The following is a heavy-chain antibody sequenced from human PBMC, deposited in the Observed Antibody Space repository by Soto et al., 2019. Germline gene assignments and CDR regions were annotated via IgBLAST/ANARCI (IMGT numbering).Heavy chain of an antibody. Sequence: EVQLVESGGGLVQPGGSLRLSCAASGFTFSSYWMSWVHQAPGKGLEWVANVNQDGSEKYYLDSVKGRFTISRDTAKNSLYLPLNILRAEDTAVYYCALELGRGGSSIAARRVDYWCQGTLVTVSS. CDR2: VNQDGSEK. D-gene: IGHD6-6*01. CDR1: GFTFSSYW. J-gene: IGHJ4*02. CDR3: ALELGRGGSSIAARRVDY. V-gene: IGHV3-7*01.